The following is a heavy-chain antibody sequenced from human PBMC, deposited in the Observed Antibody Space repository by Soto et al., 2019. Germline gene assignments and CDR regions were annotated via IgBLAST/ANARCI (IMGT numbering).Heavy chain of an antibody. CDR2: MNPNSGNS. CDR1: GYTFTSYD. V-gene: IGHV1-8*01. Sequence: QVQLVQSGAEVKKPGASVKVSCKTSGYTFTSYDIHWVRQATGQGPEWMGWMNPNSGNSVYAQKFQGRITLTRKTSMSTVYMELSSLRSEDTAVYYCASTRFGAVAGTWGQGTLVTVSS. D-gene: IGHD6-19*01. CDR3: ASTRFGAVAGT. J-gene: IGHJ5*02.